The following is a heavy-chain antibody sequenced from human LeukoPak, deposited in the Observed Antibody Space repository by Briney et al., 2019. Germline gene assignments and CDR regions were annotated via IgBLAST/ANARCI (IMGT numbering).Heavy chain of an antibody. J-gene: IGHJ4*02. V-gene: IGHV3-21*06. D-gene: IGHD6-19*01. CDR3: ARWYSSGWYSDY. CDR2: VSGTSEYI. Sequence: PGGSLRLSCAASGFGFSTYSMIWVRQAPGKGLEWVSSVSGTSEYIYYADSVRGRFTISRDNAKNTVYLQMNSLRAEDTAVYYCARWYSSGWYSDYWGQGTLVTVSS. CDR1: GFGFSTYS.